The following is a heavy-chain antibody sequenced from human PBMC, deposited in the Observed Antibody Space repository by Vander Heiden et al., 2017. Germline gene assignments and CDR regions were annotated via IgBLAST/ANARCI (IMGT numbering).Heavy chain of an antibody. CDR1: GYTFTGYY. V-gene: IGHV1-2*02. CDR2: INPKSGGT. CDR3: ARSAQYRTSDY. D-gene: IGHD2-2*01. Sequence: QVQLVQSGSEVKKPGASVKVSCKASGYTFTGYYMHWVRQAPGQGLEWMGWINPKSGGTNEAQKFQGRVTMTRDTAISTAYMEMRRMRSDDTAVYYVARSAQYRTSDYWGQGTMVTVYS. J-gene: IGHJ4*02.